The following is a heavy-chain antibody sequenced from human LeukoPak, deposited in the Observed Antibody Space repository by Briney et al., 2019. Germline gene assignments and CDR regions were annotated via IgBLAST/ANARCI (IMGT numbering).Heavy chain of an antibody. CDR3: ARLSSGSTTASCYLTY. CDR1: GGSLSDHY. V-gene: IGHV4-59*11. CDR2: IFSTGTT. J-gene: IGHJ4*02. Sequence: PSETLSLTCTVSGGSLSDHYWSWIRQPPGKGLELLGHIFSTGTTFYNPSLISRVSISLDTSRNQYFLRLTSVTTADTALYYCARLSSGSTTASCYLTYWGQGILVTVSP. D-gene: IGHD2-15*01.